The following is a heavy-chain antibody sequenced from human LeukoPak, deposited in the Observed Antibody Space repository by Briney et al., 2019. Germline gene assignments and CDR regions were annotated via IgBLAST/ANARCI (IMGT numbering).Heavy chain of an antibody. CDR3: AKDRAYCSGGSCNYFDY. D-gene: IGHD2-15*01. V-gene: IGHV3-30*18. J-gene: IGHJ4*02. Sequence: GGSLRLSCAASGVTFSNFGMHRVRQAPGKGLEWVALISYDGTNKYYADSVKGRFTISRDNSKNTLYLQMNSLRAEDTAVYYCAKDRAYCSGGSCNYFDYWGQGTLVTVSS. CDR1: GVTFSNFG. CDR2: ISYDGTNK.